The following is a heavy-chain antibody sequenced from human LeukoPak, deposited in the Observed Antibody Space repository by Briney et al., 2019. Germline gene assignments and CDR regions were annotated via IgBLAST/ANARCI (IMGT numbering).Heavy chain of an antibody. V-gene: IGHV4-59*08. D-gene: IGHD3-10*01. CDR3: VYYYGSGSVEY. CDR2: ASHSGGA. Sequence: SETLSLTCTVSGGSINNYYWSWIRQPPGKALEWIGYASHSGGANSSPSLKSRVSISVDTSKNQFSLKLSSVTAADTAVYYCVYYYGSGSVEYWGQGTLVTVSS. CDR1: GGSINNYY. J-gene: IGHJ4*02.